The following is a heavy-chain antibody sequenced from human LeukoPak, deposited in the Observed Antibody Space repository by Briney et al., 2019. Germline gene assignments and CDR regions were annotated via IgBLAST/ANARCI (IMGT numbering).Heavy chain of an antibody. Sequence: PQASVKVSCKASGGTFSSYAISWVRQAPGQGLERMGGIIPIFGTANYAQKFQGRVTITADESTSTTYMELSSLRSEDTAVYYCARDCSGGSCHSGYYYYYGMDVWGKGTTVTVSS. CDR1: GGTFSSYA. CDR2: IIPIFGTA. D-gene: IGHD2-15*01. J-gene: IGHJ6*04. V-gene: IGHV1-69*01. CDR3: ARDCSGGSCHSGYYYYYGMDV.